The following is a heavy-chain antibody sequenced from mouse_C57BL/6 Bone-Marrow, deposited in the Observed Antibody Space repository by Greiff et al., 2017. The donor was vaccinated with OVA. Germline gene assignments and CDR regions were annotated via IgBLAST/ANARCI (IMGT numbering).Heavy chain of an antibody. Sequence: EVKLQESGAELVRPGASVKLSCTASGFNIKDDYMHWVKQRPEQGLEWIGWIDPENGDTEYASKFQGKATITADTSSNTAYLQLSSLTSEDTAVYYCTTALYGYDGAWFAYWGQGTLVTVSA. CDR3: TTALYGYDGAWFAY. D-gene: IGHD2-2*01. V-gene: IGHV14-4*01. CDR1: GFNIKDDY. J-gene: IGHJ3*01. CDR2: IDPENGDT.